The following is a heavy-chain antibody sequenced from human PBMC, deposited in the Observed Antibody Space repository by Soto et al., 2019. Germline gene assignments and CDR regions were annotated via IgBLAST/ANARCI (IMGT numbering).Heavy chain of an antibody. CDR2: IYYSGST. Sequence: PSETLSLTCTVSGGSISSGGYYWSWIRQHPGKGLEWIGYIYYSGSTYYNPSLKSRVTISVDTSKNQSSLKLSSVTAADTAVYYCARGWAYCGGDCPPGYYYYYGMDVWGQGTTVTVSS. J-gene: IGHJ6*02. D-gene: IGHD2-21*02. CDR1: GGSISSGGYY. V-gene: IGHV4-31*03. CDR3: ARGWAYCGGDCPPGYYYYYGMDV.